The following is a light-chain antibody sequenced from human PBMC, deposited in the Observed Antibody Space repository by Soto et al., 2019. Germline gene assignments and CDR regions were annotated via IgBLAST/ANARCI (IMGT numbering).Light chain of an antibody. CDR3: QTWGSGIVK. CDR1: SGHSNYA. V-gene: IGLV4-69*01. CDR2: LNSDGSH. Sequence: QPVLTQSPSASASLGASVKLTCTLSSGHSNYAIAWHQQQSEKGPRYLMKLNSDGSHSKGDGIPDRFSGSSSGAERSLTISSLQSEDEADYYCQTWGSGIVKFGGATKLTVL. J-gene: IGLJ2*01.